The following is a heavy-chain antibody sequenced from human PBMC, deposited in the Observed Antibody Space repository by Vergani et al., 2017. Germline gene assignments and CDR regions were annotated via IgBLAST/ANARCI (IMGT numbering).Heavy chain of an antibody. D-gene: IGHD3-10*01. J-gene: IGHJ4*02. V-gene: IGHV4-30-2*01. CDR2: IYPSGST. Sequence: QLQLQESGSGLVKPSQTLSLTCAVSGGSISSGGYSWSWIRQPPGKGLEWIGYIYPSGSTYYNPSLKSRVTISVDRSKNQFSLKLSSVTAADTAVYYCARGPPHYYGSGPPFDYWGQGTLVTVSS. CDR1: GGSISSGGYS. CDR3: ARGPPHYYGSGPPFDY.